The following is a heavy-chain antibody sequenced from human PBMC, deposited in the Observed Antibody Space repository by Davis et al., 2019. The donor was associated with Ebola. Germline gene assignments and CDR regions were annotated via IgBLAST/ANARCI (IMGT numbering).Heavy chain of an antibody. V-gene: IGHV3-33*01. CDR2: IWYDGSNK. CDR3: ARDLGYGDYVGWFDP. D-gene: IGHD4-17*01. CDR1: GFTFSSYG. Sequence: GESLKISCAASGFTFSSYGMHWVRQAPGKGLEWVAVIWYDGSNKYYADSVKGRFTISRDNSKNTLYLQMNSLRAEDTAVYYCARDLGYGDYVGWFDPWDQGTLVTVSS. J-gene: IGHJ5*02.